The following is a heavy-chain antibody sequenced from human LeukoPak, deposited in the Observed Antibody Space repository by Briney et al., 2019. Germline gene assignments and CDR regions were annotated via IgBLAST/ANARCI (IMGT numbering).Heavy chain of an antibody. CDR3: ARKTYCTTSRCYYGMDV. V-gene: IGHV5-51*01. J-gene: IGHJ6*04. CDR1: GYRFTSYW. D-gene: IGHD2-8*01. CDR2: IYPGDFTT. Sequence: GESLKISCEASGYRFTSYWIAWVRQMPGKGLEWMGIIYPGDFTTRYSPSFQGQVTISADRSTNTAYLQWNSLTASDTATYYCARKTYCTTSRCYYGMDVWGEGTTVTVTS.